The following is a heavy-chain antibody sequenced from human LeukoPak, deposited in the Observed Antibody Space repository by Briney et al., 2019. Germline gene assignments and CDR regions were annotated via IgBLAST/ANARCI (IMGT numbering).Heavy chain of an antibody. Sequence: GESLKISCKGSGYSFTSYWIGWVCQMPGKGLEWMGIIYPGDSDTRYSPSFQGQVTISADKSISTAYLQWSSLKASDTAMYYCARQIWFGAYYYGMDVWGQGTTVTVSS. J-gene: IGHJ6*02. CDR3: ARQIWFGAYYYGMDV. V-gene: IGHV5-51*01. CDR2: IYPGDSDT. D-gene: IGHD3-10*01. CDR1: GYSFTSYW.